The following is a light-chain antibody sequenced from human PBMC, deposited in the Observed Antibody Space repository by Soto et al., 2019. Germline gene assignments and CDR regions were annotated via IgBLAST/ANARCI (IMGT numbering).Light chain of an antibody. J-gene: IGLJ1*01. CDR2: SNN. V-gene: IGLV1-44*01. Sequence: QSALTQPPSASGTPGQMVTISCSGSSYNIGSNTVNWYQQLPGTAPKLLIYSNNQRPSGVPDRFSGSKSGTSASLAISGLQSEDEADYYCAAWDDSLNGLYVFGTGTKVTVL. CDR1: SYNIGSNT. CDR3: AAWDDSLNGLYV.